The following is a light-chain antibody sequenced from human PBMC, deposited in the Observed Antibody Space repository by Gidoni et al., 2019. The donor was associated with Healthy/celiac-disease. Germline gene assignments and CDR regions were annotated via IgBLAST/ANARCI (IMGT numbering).Light chain of an antibody. CDR2: AAS. J-gene: IGKJ2*01. CDR3: QQSYSTPQT. Sequence: DIPTTQSPSSLSASVGDRVTITCRASQSISSYLNWYQQKPGKTPKLLIYAASNLQSGVPSRFSGSGSGTDFTLTISSLQPEDFATYYCQQSYSTPQTFGQGTKLEIK. V-gene: IGKV1-39*01. CDR1: QSISSY.